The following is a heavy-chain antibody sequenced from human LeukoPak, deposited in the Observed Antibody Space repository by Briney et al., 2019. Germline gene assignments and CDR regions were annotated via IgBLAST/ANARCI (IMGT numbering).Heavy chain of an antibody. V-gene: IGHV5-51*01. Sequence: GNSLNISCRAAGYNSINYWLWCGRQMPGKRLELMGAINPDDTDTRYTPSFEGHVTCSVDKTRRTAYLQWSTVTASASGQYSGARSWGAGRYRLPFDLWGQGTLVTVSS. CDR1: GYNSINYW. J-gene: IGHJ5*02. CDR3: ARSWGAGRYRLPFDL. CDR2: INPDDTDT. D-gene: IGHD3-10*01.